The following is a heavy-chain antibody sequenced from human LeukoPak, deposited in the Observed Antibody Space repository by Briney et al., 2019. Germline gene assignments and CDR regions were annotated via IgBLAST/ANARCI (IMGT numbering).Heavy chain of an antibody. V-gene: IGHV3-49*04. J-gene: IGHJ5*02. CDR2: IRSKAYGGTT. D-gene: IGHD6-19*01. CDR1: GFTFNDHA. Sequence: GGSLRLSCTTSGFTFNDHAMSWVRQAPGKGLEWVGFIRSKAYGGTTEYAASVKGRFTISRDDSKSIAYLQMNNLKTEDTAVYYCTRAASSGWYGDWFGPWGQGTLVTVSS. CDR3: TRAASSGWYGDWFGP.